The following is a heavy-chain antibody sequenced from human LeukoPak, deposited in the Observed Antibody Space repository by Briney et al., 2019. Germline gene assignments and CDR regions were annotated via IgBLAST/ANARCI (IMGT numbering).Heavy chain of an antibody. CDR2: INHSGST. Sequence: SETLSLTCAVYGGSFSGYYWSWIRQPPGKGLEWIGEINHSGSTNYNPSLKSRVTISVDTSKNQFSLKLSSVTAADTAVYYCARGRGYSYGSGWFDPWAREPWSPSPQ. V-gene: IGHV4-34*01. J-gene: IGHJ5*02. D-gene: IGHD5-18*01. CDR1: GGSFSGYY. CDR3: ARGRGYSYGSGWFDP.